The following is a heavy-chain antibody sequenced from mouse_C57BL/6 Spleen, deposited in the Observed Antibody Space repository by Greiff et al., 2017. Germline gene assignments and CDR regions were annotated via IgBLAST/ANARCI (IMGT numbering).Heavy chain of an antibody. Sequence: EVHLVESGGGLAKPGGSLKLSCAASGFTFSDYGMHWVRQAPEKGLEWVAYISSGSSTIYYADTMKGRCTISRDNAKNTLFLQMTRLRSEDTAMYYCARRGNWAFYAMDYWGQGTSVTVSS. V-gene: IGHV5-17*01. CDR1: GFTFSDYG. CDR3: ARRGNWAFYAMDY. D-gene: IGHD4-1*01. CDR2: ISSGSSTI. J-gene: IGHJ4*01.